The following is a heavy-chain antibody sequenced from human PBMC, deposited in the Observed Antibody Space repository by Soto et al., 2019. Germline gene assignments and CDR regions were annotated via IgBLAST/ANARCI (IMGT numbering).Heavy chain of an antibody. J-gene: IGHJ4*02. CDR1: GGTFNTYA. V-gene: IGHV1-69*01. D-gene: IGHD3-16*02. CDR2: ILPMFDRP. Sequence: QVQLVQSETEVKKPGSAVRVSCKASGGTFNTYAMNWVRQAPGQGLEWMGGILPMFDRPRYAQKFQGRVTITGDEPTTTAYMELSSLRSDDTAVYYCTRSIGSGGVIGGFDYWGQGTLVTVSS. CDR3: TRSIGSGGVIGGFDY.